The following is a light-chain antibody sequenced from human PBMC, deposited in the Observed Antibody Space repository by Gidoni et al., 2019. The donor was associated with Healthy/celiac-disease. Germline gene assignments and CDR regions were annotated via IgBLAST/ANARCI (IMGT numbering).Light chain of an antibody. Sequence: EIVLTQSPGTLSLSPGERATLSCRASQSVSSSYLAWYQQKPGQAPRLLIYGASSRATGIPDRFSGSGSGTDFTLTISRLEPEDFAVYYCQQYGSSPPDTFXGXTKVXIK. CDR2: GAS. J-gene: IGKJ4*01. CDR1: QSVSSSY. V-gene: IGKV3-20*01. CDR3: QQYGSSPPDT.